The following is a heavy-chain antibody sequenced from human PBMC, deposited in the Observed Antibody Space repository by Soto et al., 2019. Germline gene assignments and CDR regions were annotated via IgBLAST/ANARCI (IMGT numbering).Heavy chain of an antibody. CDR1: GFTFSDNY. CDR3: ARVSSGWYDAFDI. Sequence: GSLRLSCAASGFTFSDNYMDWVRQAPGKGLEWVGRTRNKANSYTTEYAASVKGRFTISRDDSKNSLYLQMNSLKTEDTAVYYCARVSSGWYDAFDIWGQGTMVTVSS. D-gene: IGHD6-19*01. J-gene: IGHJ3*02. CDR2: TRNKANSYTT. V-gene: IGHV3-72*01.